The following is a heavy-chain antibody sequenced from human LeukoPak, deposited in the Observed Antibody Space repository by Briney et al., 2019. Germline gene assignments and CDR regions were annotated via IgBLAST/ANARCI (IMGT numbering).Heavy chain of an antibody. J-gene: IGHJ4*02. V-gene: IGHV3-49*04. CDR1: GFTFGDYA. Sequence: GRSLRLSCTASGFTFGDYAMSWVRQAPGKGLEWVGFIRSKAYGGTTEYAASVKGRFTISRDDSKSIAYLQMNSLKTEDTAVYYCTRDGYFGFGEKFQYFDYWGQGTLVTVSS. D-gene: IGHD3-10*01. CDR3: TRDGYFGFGEKFQYFDY. CDR2: IRSKAYGGTT.